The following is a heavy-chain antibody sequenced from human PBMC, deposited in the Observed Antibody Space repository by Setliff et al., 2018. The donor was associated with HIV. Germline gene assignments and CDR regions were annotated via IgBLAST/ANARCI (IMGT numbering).Heavy chain of an antibody. CDR1: GYSITSAYY. Sequence: SETLSLTCAVSGYSITSAYYWAWIRQPPGRGLEWIGSMFYRGSTYYNPSLKSRVTISADTSNNQFSLRLTSMTAADTAVYYCARIVATITCYDYWGQGTLVTVSS. CDR2: MFYRGST. D-gene: IGHD5-12*01. J-gene: IGHJ4*02. CDR3: ARIVATITCYDY. V-gene: IGHV4-38-2*01.